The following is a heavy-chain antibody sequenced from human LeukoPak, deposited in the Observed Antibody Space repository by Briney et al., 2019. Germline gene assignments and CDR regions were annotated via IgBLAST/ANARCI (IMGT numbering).Heavy chain of an antibody. V-gene: IGHV3-9*01. CDR1: GFTFDDYA. D-gene: IGHD2-15*01. CDR2: ISWNSGSI. CDR3: AKSRILAFYFDY. Sequence: GGSLRLSCAASGFTFDDYAMHWVRQAPGKDLEWVSGISWNSGSIGYADSVKGRFTISRDNAKNSLYLQMNSLRAEDTALYYCAKSRILAFYFDYWGQGTLVTVSS. J-gene: IGHJ4*02.